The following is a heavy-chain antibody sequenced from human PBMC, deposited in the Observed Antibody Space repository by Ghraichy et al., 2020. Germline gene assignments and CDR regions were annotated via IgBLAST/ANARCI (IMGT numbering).Heavy chain of an antibody. J-gene: IGHJ6*02. Sequence: SVKVSCKGSGGTFNTYAVYWVRQAPEQGLEWMGGIIPIFGTANYAQRFQGRVRITADESTSTAYMELNSLRSEDTAVYYCAVVSFGVVRGRPGYFYYYGMDVWGQGTTVTVSS. D-gene: IGHD3-3*01. V-gene: IGHV1-69*13. CDR2: IIPIFGTA. CDR1: GGTFNTYA. CDR3: AVVSFGVVRGRPGYFYYYGMDV.